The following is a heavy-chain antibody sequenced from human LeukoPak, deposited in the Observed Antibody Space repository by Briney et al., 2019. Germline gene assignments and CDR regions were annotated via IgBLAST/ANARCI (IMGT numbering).Heavy chain of an antibody. Sequence: PSETLSLTCTVSGGSISSSSYYWGWIRQPPGKGLEWIGSIYYSGSTYYNPSLKSRVTISVDTSKNQFPLKLSSVTAADTAVYYCARHPISGYYYFDYWGQGTLVTVSS. D-gene: IGHD5-12*01. J-gene: IGHJ4*02. V-gene: IGHV4-39*01. CDR2: IYYSGST. CDR1: GGSISSSSYY. CDR3: ARHPISGYYYFDY.